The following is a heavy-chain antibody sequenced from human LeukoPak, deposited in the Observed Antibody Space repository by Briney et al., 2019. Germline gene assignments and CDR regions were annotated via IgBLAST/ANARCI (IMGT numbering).Heavy chain of an antibody. V-gene: IGHV4-59*08. D-gene: IGHD3-22*01. Sequence: PSETLSLTCTVSGGSISSYYWSWMRQPPGKGLEWIGYIYYSGSTNYNPSLKSRVTISVDTSKNQFSLKLSSVTAADTAVYYCARAIGRYYDSSGYQKPYGMDVWGQGTTVTVSS. CDR3: ARAIGRYYDSSGYQKPYGMDV. CDR1: GGSISSYY. J-gene: IGHJ6*02. CDR2: IYYSGST.